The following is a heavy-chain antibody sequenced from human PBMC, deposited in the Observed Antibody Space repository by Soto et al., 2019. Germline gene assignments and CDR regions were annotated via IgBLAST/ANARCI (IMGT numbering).Heavy chain of an antibody. J-gene: IGHJ4*02. Sequence: PSETLSLTCTVSGDSISTHYWSWIRQPPGKGLQWIGYIFYRGGTAYSPSLKSRVTISLDMSKKRFSLKLSSVTAADTATYYCARLQMVQKVIDYWGQGTLVTVSS. CDR3: ARLQMVQKVIDY. D-gene: IGHD4-4*01. V-gene: IGHV4-59*11. CDR2: IFYRGGT. CDR1: GDSISTHY.